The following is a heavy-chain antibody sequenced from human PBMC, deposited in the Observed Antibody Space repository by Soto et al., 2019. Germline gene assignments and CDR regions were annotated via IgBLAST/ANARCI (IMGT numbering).Heavy chain of an antibody. Sequence: SETLSLTCTVSGASISGFYWSWIRKSAGKGLEWIGRFYATGTTDYNPSLKSRVMMSVDTSKKQFSLKLRSVTAADTAVYYCVRDGTKTLRDWFDPWGQGISVTVSS. D-gene: IGHD1-1*01. J-gene: IGHJ5*02. CDR3: VRDGTKTLRDWFDP. V-gene: IGHV4-4*07. CDR1: GASISGFY. CDR2: FYATGTT.